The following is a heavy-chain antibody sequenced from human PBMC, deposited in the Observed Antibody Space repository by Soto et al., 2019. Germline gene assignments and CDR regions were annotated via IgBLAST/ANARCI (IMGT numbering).Heavy chain of an antibody. J-gene: IGHJ4*02. CDR2: SNPDSGAT. CDR1: GYSFTGYY. D-gene: IGHD2-8*02. Sequence: HERLVQSGAEVKRPGASLKVSCKASGYSFTGYYIHWVRQAPGQGLEVMGWSNPDSGATTYAQNFLNRVTLTSDTSSSTASMVLTSLTSDDTAVDYCARGDYGTGGYPFPYFDYWGQGTLVIVSS. V-gene: IGHV1-2*02. CDR3: ARGDYGTGGYPFPYFDY.